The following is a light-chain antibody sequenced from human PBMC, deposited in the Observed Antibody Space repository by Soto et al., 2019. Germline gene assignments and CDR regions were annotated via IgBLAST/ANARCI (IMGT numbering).Light chain of an antibody. J-gene: IGLJ3*02. CDR3: AAWDDSLNGWV. CDR1: SSDIGAGYD. Sequence: QSVLTQPPSVSGAPGQRVTISCTGSSSDIGAGYDVHWYQQFPGTAPKFLIFSDNQRPSGVPERFSGSKSGTSASLAISGLQSEDEADYYCAAWDDSLNGWVFGGGTKVTVL. CDR2: SDN. V-gene: IGLV1-44*01.